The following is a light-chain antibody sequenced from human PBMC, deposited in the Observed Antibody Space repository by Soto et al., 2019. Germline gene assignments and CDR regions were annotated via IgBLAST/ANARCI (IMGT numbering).Light chain of an antibody. V-gene: IGKV3-11*01. CDR2: DAS. Sequence: EIVLTQSPATLSLSPGERATLSCRASQSVSSYLAWYQQRPGQAPRLPIYDASNRATGIPARFSGSGSGTDFTLTISRLEPEDVGVYYCQQRSNWPLTFGGGTKVEIK. CDR3: QQRSNWPLT. J-gene: IGKJ4*01. CDR1: QSVSSY.